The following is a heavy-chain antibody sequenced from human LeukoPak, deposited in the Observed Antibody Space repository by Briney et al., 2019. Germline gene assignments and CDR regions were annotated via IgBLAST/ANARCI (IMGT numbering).Heavy chain of an antibody. CDR2: IYYSGST. CDR1: GGSISSGGYY. CDR3: ARGHVHRRKSIAARPYYDY. J-gene: IGHJ4*02. D-gene: IGHD6-6*01. V-gene: IGHV4-31*03. Sequence: SETLSLTCTVSGGSISSGGYYWSWIRQHPGKGLEWIGYIYYSGSTYYNPSLKSRVTISVDTSKNQFSLKLSSVTAADTAVYYCARGHVHRRKSIAARPYYDYWGQGTLVTVSS.